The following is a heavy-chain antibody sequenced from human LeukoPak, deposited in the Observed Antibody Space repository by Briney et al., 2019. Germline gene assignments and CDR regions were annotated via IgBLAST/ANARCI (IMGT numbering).Heavy chain of an antibody. CDR1: GYSFTSYW. Sequence: KVSCKGSGYSFTSYWIGWVRQMPGKGLEWMGIIYPGDSDTRYSPSFQGQVTISADKSISTAYLQWSSLKASDTAMYYCARGRYYDSSGYYGMVDYWGQGTLVTVSS. V-gene: IGHV5-51*01. CDR2: IYPGDSDT. J-gene: IGHJ4*02. D-gene: IGHD3-22*01. CDR3: ARGRYYDSSGYYGMVDY.